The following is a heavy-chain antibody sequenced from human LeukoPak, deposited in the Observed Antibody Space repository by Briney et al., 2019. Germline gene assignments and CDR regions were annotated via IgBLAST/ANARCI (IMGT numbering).Heavy chain of an antibody. CDR3: ARRIRYSSGWLFDY. CDR2: IYHSGST. V-gene: IGHV4-30-2*01. CDR1: GGSISSGGYS. Sequence: SETLSLTCAVSGGSISSGGYSWSWIRQPPGKGLEWIGYIYHSGSTNYNPSLKNRVTISVDTSKNQFSLKLRSVTAADTAVYYCARRIRYSSGWLFDYWGQGPLVTVSS. D-gene: IGHD6-19*01. J-gene: IGHJ4*02.